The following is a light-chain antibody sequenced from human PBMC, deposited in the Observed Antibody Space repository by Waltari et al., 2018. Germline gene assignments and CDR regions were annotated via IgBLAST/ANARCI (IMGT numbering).Light chain of an antibody. J-gene: IGLJ3*02. V-gene: IGLV4-69*01. CDR3: QTGGHGTWV. Sequence: QLLLTQSPSASASLGASVKLTCTLDSGLSSTTVAWRQQQPEKGPRYLMKINSDGSHSKGDEIPDRFSGSSSGAERYLTISSVQSEDEADYYCQTGGHGTWVFGGGTKLTVL. CDR1: SGLSSTT. CDR2: INSDGSH.